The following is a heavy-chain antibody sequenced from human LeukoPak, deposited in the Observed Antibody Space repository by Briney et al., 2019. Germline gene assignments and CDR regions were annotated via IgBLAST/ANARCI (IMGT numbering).Heavy chain of an antibody. CDR2: ISGSAGRT. D-gene: IGHD2/OR15-2a*01. CDR3: AKLGLSGPTPLDAFDF. V-gene: IGHV3-23*01. J-gene: IGHJ3*01. CDR1: GFTFDNYA. Sequence: GGSLRLSCAASGFTFDNYAVSWVRQAPGKGLEWVSAISGSAGRTYYADSVKGRFTISRDNSKNTLYLQMNSLRAEDTAVYHYAKLGLSGPTPLDAFDFWGQGTMVTVSS.